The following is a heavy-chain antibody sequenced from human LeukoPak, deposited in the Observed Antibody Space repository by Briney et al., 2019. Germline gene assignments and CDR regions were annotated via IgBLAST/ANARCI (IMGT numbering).Heavy chain of an antibody. J-gene: IGHJ4*02. CDR1: GYTFTRYY. D-gene: IGHD4-17*01. Sequence: ASVKVSFKASGYTFTRYYMAWVRQAPGQGLGWVGWINPNSGGTNYAQKFQGRVTMTRDTSISTAYMELSRLRSDDTAVYYCARDTYGDYPLDYWGQGTLVTVSS. CDR2: INPNSGGT. CDR3: ARDTYGDYPLDY. V-gene: IGHV1-2*02.